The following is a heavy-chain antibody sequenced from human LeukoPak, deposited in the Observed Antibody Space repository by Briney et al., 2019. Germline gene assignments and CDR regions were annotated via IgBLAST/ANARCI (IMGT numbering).Heavy chain of an antibody. V-gene: IGHV1-69*13. CDR3: ARDVRGGYSYGYYFDY. J-gene: IGHJ4*02. CDR2: IIPIFGTA. CDR1: GGTFCSYA. Sequence: SVKVSCKASGGTFCSYAISWVRQAPGQGLEWMGGIIPIFGTANYAQKFQGRVTITADESTSTAYMELSSLRSEDTAVYYCARDVRGGYSYGYYFDYWGQGTLVTVSS. D-gene: IGHD5-18*01.